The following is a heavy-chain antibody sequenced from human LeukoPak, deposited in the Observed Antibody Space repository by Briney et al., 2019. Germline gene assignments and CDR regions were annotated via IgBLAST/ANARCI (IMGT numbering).Heavy chain of an antibody. D-gene: IGHD2-21*01. CDR2: ISWDGAHI. J-gene: IGHJ3*02. Sequence: PGGSLRLSCATSGFTFDNYAMHWVRHAPGKGLQWVSLISWDGAHIYYSDSVRGRFTISRDNSKNSLYLQMHSLRPEDTALYFCAKDVSIQARAFDIWGQGTMVTVSS. V-gene: IGHV3-43D*03. CDR3: AKDVSIQARAFDI. CDR1: GFTFDNYA.